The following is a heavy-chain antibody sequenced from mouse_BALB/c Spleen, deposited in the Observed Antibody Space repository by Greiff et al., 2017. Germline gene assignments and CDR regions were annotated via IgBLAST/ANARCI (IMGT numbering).Heavy chain of an antibody. CDR3: ARKAYGSSHWYFDV. CDR2: IWSGGST. Sequence: VKLVESGPGLVQPSQSLSITCTVSGFSLTSYGVHWVRQSPGKGLEWLGVIWSGGSTDYNAAFISRLSISKDNSKSQVFFKMNSLQANDTAIYYCARKAYGSSHWYFDVWGAGTTVTVSS. J-gene: IGHJ1*01. V-gene: IGHV2-2*02. D-gene: IGHD1-1*01. CDR1: GFSLTSYG.